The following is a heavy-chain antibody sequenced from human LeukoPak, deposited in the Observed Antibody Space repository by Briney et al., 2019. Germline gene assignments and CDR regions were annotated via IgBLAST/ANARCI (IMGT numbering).Heavy chain of an antibody. CDR3: ARSGDTSGWSADDYYGMDV. CDR1: GFTFDDYA. V-gene: IGHV3-74*01. CDR2: LYSDGTTT. D-gene: IGHD6-19*01. J-gene: IGHJ6*02. Sequence: GGSLRLSCAASGFTFDDYAMHWVRQVPGKELVWVSRLYSDGTTTSYADSVKGRFTIFGDNAKNTLYLQMHSLRADDTAVYYCARSGDTSGWSADDYYGMDVWGQGTTVTVSS.